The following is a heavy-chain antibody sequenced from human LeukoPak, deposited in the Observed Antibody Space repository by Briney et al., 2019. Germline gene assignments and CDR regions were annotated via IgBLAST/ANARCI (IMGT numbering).Heavy chain of an antibody. V-gene: IGHV1-69*13. CDR3: AREEGLGVVMTDI. Sequence: SVKVSCKASGGTFSSYAISWVRQAPGQGLEWMGGIIPIFGTANYAQKFQGRVTITADESTSTAYMELSSLRSEDTAVYYCAREEGLGVVMTDIWGQGTKVTVPS. CDR2: IIPIFGTA. CDR1: GGTFSSYA. J-gene: IGHJ3*02. D-gene: IGHD3-22*01.